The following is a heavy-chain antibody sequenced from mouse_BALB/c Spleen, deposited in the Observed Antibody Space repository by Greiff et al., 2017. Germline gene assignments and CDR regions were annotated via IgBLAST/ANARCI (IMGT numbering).Heavy chain of an antibody. CDR3: ARHEGLITRGFAY. V-gene: IGHV5-12-2*01. CDR2: ISNGGGST. Sequence: DVMLVESGGGLVQPGGSLKLSCAASGFTFSSYTMSWVRQTPEKRLEWVAYISNGGGSTYYPDTVKGRFTISRDNAKNTLYLQMSSLKSEDTAMYYCARHEGLITRGFAYWGQGTLVTVSA. D-gene: IGHD1-1*01. CDR1: GFTFSSYT. J-gene: IGHJ3*01.